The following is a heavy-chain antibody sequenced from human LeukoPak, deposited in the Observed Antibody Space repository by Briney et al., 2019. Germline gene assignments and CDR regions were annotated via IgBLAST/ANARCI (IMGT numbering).Heavy chain of an antibody. CDR2: IWYDGSNK. J-gene: IGHJ4*02. D-gene: IGHD1-26*01. CDR1: GFTFSSYG. CDR3: ARDRGSYWDGGNDY. V-gene: IGHV3-33*01. Sequence: GRSLRLSCAASGFTFSSYGMHWVRQAPGKGLEWVAVIWYDGSNKYYADSVKGRFTISRDNSKNALYLQMNSLRAEDTAVYYCARDRGSYWDGGNDYWGQGTLVTVSS.